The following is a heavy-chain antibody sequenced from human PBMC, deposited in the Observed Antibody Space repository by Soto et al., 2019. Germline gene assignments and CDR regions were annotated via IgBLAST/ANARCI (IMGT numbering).Heavy chain of an antibody. Sequence: QVQLVQSGAEVKKPGSSVKVSCKAFGGTFSSYAISWVRQAPGQGLEWMGGIIPISGTANYAQKFQGRVTITADESTSTAYMELSSLRSEDTAVYYCARSQGSSTSLEIYYYYYYGMDVWGQGTTVTVSS. D-gene: IGHD2-2*01. CDR2: IIPISGTA. CDR1: GGTFSSYA. J-gene: IGHJ6*02. V-gene: IGHV1-69*01. CDR3: ARSQGSSTSLEIYYYYYYGMDV.